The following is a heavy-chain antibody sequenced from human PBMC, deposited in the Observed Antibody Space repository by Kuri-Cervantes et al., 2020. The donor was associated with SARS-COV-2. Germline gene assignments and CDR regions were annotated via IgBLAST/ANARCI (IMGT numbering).Heavy chain of an antibody. CDR2: IRSKAYGGTT. J-gene: IGHJ4*02. CDR3: TRLPYGGNIYYFDY. D-gene: IGHD4-23*01. Sequence: QTLSLTCAASGFTFSSYAMHWVRQAPGKGLEWVGFIRSKAYGGTTEYAASVKGRFTISRDDSKSIAYLQMNSLKTEDTAVYYCTRLPYGGNIYYFDYWGQGTLVTVSS. V-gene: IGHV3-49*04. CDR1: GFTFSSYA.